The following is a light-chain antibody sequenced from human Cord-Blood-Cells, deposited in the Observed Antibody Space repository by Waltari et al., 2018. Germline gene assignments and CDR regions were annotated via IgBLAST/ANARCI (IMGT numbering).Light chain of an antibody. Sequence: QSALTQPASVSGSPGQSITISCAGTSSDVGGYNYVSWYQQHPGKAPKLMIYDVSKRPSGVSNRFSGSKSGNTASLTISGLQVEDEADYYCSSYTSSSTLVFGGGTKLTVL. J-gene: IGLJ3*02. V-gene: IGLV2-14*01. CDR1: SSDVGGYNY. CDR3: SSYTSSSTLV. CDR2: DVS.